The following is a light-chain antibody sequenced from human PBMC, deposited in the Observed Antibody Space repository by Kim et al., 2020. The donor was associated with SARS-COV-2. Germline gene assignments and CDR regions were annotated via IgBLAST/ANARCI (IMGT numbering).Light chain of an antibody. Sequence: SPGERTARSCRASQSVSTNYLAWYQQKRGQAPRLLIYGSSRRATGIPDRFSGSGSGTDFTLTISRLEPEDFAMYYCQQYSSFPRTFGQGTKVDIK. CDR1: QSVSTNY. J-gene: IGKJ1*01. CDR3: QQYSSFPRT. V-gene: IGKV3-20*01. CDR2: GSS.